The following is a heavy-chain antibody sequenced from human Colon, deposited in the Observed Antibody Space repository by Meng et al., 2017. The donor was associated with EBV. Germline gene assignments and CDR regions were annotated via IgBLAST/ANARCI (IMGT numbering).Heavy chain of an antibody. J-gene: IGHJ4*02. CDR2: TSQSGST. CDR3: ASSDYYRSDY. V-gene: IGHV4-4*02. CDR1: GGSISRSDW. Sequence: VQLQESGPGLLRPSEDLTLTCAVSGGSISRSDWWSWVRQPPGTGLEWVGETSQSGSTDYSPSLKSRVTISLDKSKNQLSLKLNSVTAADTAVYYCASSDYYRSDYWGQGTLVTVSS. D-gene: IGHD3-22*01.